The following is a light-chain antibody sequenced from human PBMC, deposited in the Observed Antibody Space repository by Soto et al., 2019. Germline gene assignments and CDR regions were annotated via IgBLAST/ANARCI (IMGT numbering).Light chain of an antibody. Sequence: IVLTQSPGTLSLSPGDRATLSCRAIQSVSSSYLAWYQQKPGQAPRLLIYGASSRATGIPDRFSGSGSGTDFTLTISRLEPEDFAVYYCKQYGSSPLTFGGGTKVDIK. V-gene: IGKV3-20*01. J-gene: IGKJ4*01. CDR2: GAS. CDR1: QSVSSSY. CDR3: KQYGSSPLT.